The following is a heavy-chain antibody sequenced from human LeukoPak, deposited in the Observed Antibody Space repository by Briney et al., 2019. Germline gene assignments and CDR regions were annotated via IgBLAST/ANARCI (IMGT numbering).Heavy chain of an antibody. CDR1: GFTFSSYS. CDR2: ISSSSSYI. CDR3: AKIAVAGQFDY. Sequence: GGSLRLSCAASGFTFSSYSMNWVRQAPGKGLEWVSSISSSSSYIYYADSVKGRFTISRDNAKNSLYLQMNSLRAKDTAVYYCAKIAVAGQFDYWGQGTLVTVSS. J-gene: IGHJ4*02. V-gene: IGHV3-21*01. D-gene: IGHD6-19*01.